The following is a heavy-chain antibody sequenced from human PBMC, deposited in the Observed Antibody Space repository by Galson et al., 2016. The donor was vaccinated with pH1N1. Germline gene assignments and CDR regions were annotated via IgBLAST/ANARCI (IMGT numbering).Heavy chain of an antibody. D-gene: IGHD4-17*01. CDR1: GFTFSGFE. V-gene: IGHV3-48*03. Sequence: SLRLSCAASGFTFSGFEMNWVRQAPGKGLEWISYITTSGDSLYYADSVKGRFTISRDNAKNSLYLQMNSLRVEDTAVYYCAKDLLIPGMTPVINPDDYWGQGTLVTVSS. J-gene: IGHJ4*02. CDR2: ITTSGDSL. CDR3: AKDLLIPGMTPVINPDDY.